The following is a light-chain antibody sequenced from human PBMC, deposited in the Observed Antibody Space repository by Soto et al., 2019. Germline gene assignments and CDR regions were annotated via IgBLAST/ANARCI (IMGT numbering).Light chain of an antibody. CDR2: MAS. CDR1: QTISSW. J-gene: IGKJ1*01. Sequence: DIQMTQSPSTLSGSVGDRVTITCRASQTISSWLAWYQQKPGKAPKLLIYMASTLKSGVPSRFSGSGSGTEFTLTISSLQPDDFETYYCQHYNSYSEAFGQGTKVDIK. CDR3: QHYNSYSEA. V-gene: IGKV1-5*03.